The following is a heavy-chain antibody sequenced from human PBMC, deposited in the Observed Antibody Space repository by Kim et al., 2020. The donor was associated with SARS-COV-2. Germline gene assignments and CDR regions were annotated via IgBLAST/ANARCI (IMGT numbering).Heavy chain of an antibody. V-gene: IGHV3-9*01. CDR1: GFTFGDYA. Sequence: GGSLRLSCAASGFTFGDYAMHWVRQAPGKGLEWVSGISWNSGSIGYADSVKGRFTISRDNAKNSLYLQMNSLRAEDTALYYCAKDQLPGIAAAGTGSWFDPWGQGTLVTVSS. CDR2: ISWNSGSI. D-gene: IGHD6-13*01. CDR3: AKDQLPGIAAAGTGSWFDP. J-gene: IGHJ5*02.